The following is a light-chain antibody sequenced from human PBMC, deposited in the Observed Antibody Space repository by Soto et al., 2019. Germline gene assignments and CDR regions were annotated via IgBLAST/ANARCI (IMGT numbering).Light chain of an antibody. J-gene: IGLJ1*01. CDR2: EVS. V-gene: IGLV2-14*01. Sequence: QSALTQPASVSGSPGQSITISCTGTSSDVGGYNYVSWYQQHPGKAPKLMIYEVSNRPSGVSNRFSGSKSGNTASLTISGLQAEDEADYYCSSYTSSSTLDVFGTGTKVTF. CDR3: SSYTSSSTLDV. CDR1: SSDVGGYNY.